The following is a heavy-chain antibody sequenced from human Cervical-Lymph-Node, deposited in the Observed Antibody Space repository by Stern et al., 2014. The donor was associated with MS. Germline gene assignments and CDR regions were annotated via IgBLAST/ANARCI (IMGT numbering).Heavy chain of an antibody. J-gene: IGHJ6*02. D-gene: IGHD2-2*02. CDR1: GFTFDDYA. CDR3: ARKIPDYYYYAMDV. V-gene: IGHV3-33*01. Sequence: QVQLVQSGGGVVQPGGSQRLSCTASGFTFDDYAMEWVRQVPGKGLEWVAMIWYDGSQKYYGDSVRGRFSVSRDNSRNTPYLQMKSLSLEDTAVYYCARKIPDYYYYAMDVWGQGATVTVSS. CDR2: IWYDGSQK.